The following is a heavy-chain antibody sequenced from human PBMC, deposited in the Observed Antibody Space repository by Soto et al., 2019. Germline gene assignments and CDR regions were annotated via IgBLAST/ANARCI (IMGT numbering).Heavy chain of an antibody. CDR2: INSDGSST. CDR1: GFTFSSYW. J-gene: IGHJ4*02. Sequence: GGSLRLSCAASGFTFSSYWMHWVRQAPGKGPVWVSRINSDGSSTDYADSVKGRFTISRDNAKNTPYLQMNSLRAEDTAVYYCARPRGSSSWQFDYWGLGTLVTVSS. V-gene: IGHV3-74*01. D-gene: IGHD6-13*01. CDR3: ARPRGSSSWQFDY.